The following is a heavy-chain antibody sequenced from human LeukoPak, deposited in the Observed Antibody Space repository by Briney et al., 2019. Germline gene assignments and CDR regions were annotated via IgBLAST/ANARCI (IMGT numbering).Heavy chain of an antibody. D-gene: IGHD3-22*01. CDR3: ARVPEGYYYDSSGYGEV. CDR2: IHTSGST. J-gene: IGHJ4*02. CDR1: GGSISSYY. Sequence: SETLSLTCTVSGGSISSYYWSWIRQPAGKGLEWIGRIHTSGSTNYNPSLKSRVTMSVDTSKNQFSLKLSSVTAADTAVYYCARVPEGYYYDSSGYGEVWGQGTLVTVSS. V-gene: IGHV4-4*07.